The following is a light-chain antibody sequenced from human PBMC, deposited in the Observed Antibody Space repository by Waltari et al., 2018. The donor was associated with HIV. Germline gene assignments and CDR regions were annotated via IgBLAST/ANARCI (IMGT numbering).Light chain of an antibody. Sequence: SYALTQPPSVSVSPGQTATITCSGDKLGDKFTSWYQQKAGQSPLLVIYQDAKRPSGIPERFRGSKSGKTATLTISGAQAVDEADYYCQAWDSRSVVFGGGTKLTVL. CDR1: KLGDKF. V-gene: IGLV3-1*01. CDR3: QAWDSRSVV. J-gene: IGLJ2*01. CDR2: QDA.